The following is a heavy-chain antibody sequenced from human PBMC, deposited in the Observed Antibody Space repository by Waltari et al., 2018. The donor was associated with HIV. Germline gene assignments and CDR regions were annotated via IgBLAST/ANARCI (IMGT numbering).Heavy chain of an antibody. CDR3: VRGGQWLNWFGP. J-gene: IGHJ5*02. D-gene: IGHD6-19*01. V-gene: IGHV6-1*01. CDR2: TYYRSRWYN. CDR1: GDSASSNSAA. Sequence: QGQLQQSGPGLVKPSQTHSLTCVISGDSASSNSAAWNWIRQSPSRGLEWLGRTYYRSRWYNEYAVSVKSRITINQDTSKNQFSLQLKSVTPEDTAVYYCVRGGQWLNWFGPWGPGTLVTVSS.